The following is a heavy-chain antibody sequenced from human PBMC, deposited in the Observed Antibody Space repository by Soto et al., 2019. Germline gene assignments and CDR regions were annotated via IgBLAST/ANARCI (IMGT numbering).Heavy chain of an antibody. J-gene: IGHJ6*02. CDR1: GFTFSSYW. Sequence: GGSLRLSCAASGFTFSSYWMHWVRQAPGKGLVWVSRINSDGSSTSYADSVKGRFTISRDNAKNTLYLQMNSLRAEDTAVYYCARVPKDDCSGGSCYVSYQYYYYYYGMDVWGQGTTVTVSS. CDR3: ARVPKDDCSGGSCYVSYQYYYYYYGMDV. CDR2: INSDGSST. D-gene: IGHD2-15*01. V-gene: IGHV3-74*01.